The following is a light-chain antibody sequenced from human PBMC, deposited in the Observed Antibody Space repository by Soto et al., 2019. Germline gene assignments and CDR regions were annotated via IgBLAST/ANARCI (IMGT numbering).Light chain of an antibody. CDR3: SSYTSSSTLI. CDR2: DVS. CDR1: SSDVGGYNS. V-gene: IGLV2-14*03. J-gene: IGLJ2*01. Sequence: QSALTQPASVSGSPGQSITISCTGTSSDVGGYNSVSWYQQHPGKAPKLIIFDVSNRPSGVSNRFSGSKSGNTASLTISGLQAVDEADYYCSSYTSSSTLIFGGGTKLTVL.